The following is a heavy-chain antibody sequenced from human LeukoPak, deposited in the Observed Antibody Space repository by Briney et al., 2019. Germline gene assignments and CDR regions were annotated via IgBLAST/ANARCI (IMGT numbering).Heavy chain of an antibody. J-gene: IGHJ4*02. CDR1: GGSISSYY. V-gene: IGHV4-59*01. Sequence: SETLSLTCTVSGGSISSYYWSWIRQPPGKGLEWIGYIYYSGSTNYNPSLKSRVTISVDTSKNQFSLKLSSVTAADTAVYYCARDREHAFDYWGQGTLVTVSS. D-gene: IGHD5-24*01. CDR3: ARDREHAFDY. CDR2: IYYSGST.